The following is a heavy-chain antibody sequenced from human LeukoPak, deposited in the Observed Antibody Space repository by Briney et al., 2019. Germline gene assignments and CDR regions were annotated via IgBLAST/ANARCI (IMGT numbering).Heavy chain of an antibody. D-gene: IGHD2-21*02. CDR3: AREGPGGDCYSCPYYYYYMDV. Sequence: GGSLRLSCAASGLTFSRYSMNWVRQAPGKGLECVSSISISSNYKYYPDSLKGRFTISRDNAKNSLYLQTNSLRAEDTAVYYCAREGPGGDCYSCPYYYYYMDVWGKGTTVTISS. V-gene: IGHV3-21*04. CDR2: ISISSNYK. J-gene: IGHJ6*03. CDR1: GLTFSRYS.